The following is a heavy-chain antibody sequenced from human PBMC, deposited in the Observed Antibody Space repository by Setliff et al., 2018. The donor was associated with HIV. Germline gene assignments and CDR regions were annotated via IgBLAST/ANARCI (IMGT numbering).Heavy chain of an antibody. CDR1: GFTFNNYV. D-gene: IGHD6-13*01. J-gene: IGHJ4*02. V-gene: IGHV3-23*01. CDR3: ASHAPASWYLLSYFDY. CDR2: ISGSGERI. Sequence: GGSLRLSCVVSGFTFNNYVMTWVRQAPGKGLEWVSSISGSGERIYYDASVKGRFTISRDNAENTLYLHLNSLKVDDTAVYYCASHAPASWYLLSYFDYWGQGTLVTVSS.